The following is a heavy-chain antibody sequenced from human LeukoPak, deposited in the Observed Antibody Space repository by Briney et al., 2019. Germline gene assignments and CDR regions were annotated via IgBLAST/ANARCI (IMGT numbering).Heavy chain of an antibody. CDR1: GFIFNNYW. Sequence: GGSLRLSCDASGFIFNNYWISWVRQAPGEGLEWVANIKQDGSEKYYVDSVKGRFTISRDNAKNSLYLQMNSLRAEDTAVYYCARQRRYCSGDNCYQRTFDYWGQGTLVTVSS. V-gene: IGHV3-7*01. CDR3: ARQRRYCSGDNCYQRTFDY. D-gene: IGHD2-15*01. CDR2: IKQDGSEK. J-gene: IGHJ4*02.